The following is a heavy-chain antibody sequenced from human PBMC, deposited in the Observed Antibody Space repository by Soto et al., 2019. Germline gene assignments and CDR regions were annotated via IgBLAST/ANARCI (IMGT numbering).Heavy chain of an antibody. J-gene: IGHJ1*01. Sequence: SETLSLTCAVYGGSFSGCYWSWIRQPPGKGLEWIGEINHSGSTNYNPSLKSRVTISVDTSKNQFSLKLSSVTAADTAVYYCAKGSLVLGYFDLFEYFQHWGQGTLVT. D-gene: IGHD3-9*01. CDR3: AKGSLVLGYFDLFEYFQH. CDR1: GGSFSGCY. CDR2: INHSGST. V-gene: IGHV4-34*01.